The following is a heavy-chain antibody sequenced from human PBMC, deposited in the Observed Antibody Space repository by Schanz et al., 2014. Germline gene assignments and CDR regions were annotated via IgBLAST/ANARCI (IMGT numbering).Heavy chain of an antibody. CDR1: GFTFSSYK. J-gene: IGHJ4*02. Sequence: VQLVESGGGVVQFGRSLRLSCVASGFTFSSYKMNWVRQAPGKGLEWVSSISSSGSYIHYADSVKGRFTISRDNAKNTLYLQMNSLRAEDTAVYYCAKDLLYGAPMPLNHLDYWGQGTLVTVSS. CDR2: ISSSGSYI. D-gene: IGHD2-2*01. V-gene: IGHV3-21*04. CDR3: AKDLLYGAPMPLNHLDY.